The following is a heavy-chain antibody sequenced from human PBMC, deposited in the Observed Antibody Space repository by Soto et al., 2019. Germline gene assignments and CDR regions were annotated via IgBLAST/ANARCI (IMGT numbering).Heavy chain of an antibody. CDR1: GGTFSSYA. D-gene: IGHD3-22*01. J-gene: IGHJ6*02. V-gene: IGHV1-69*13. CDR3: ARSVYYYDSSGYYPTLNYYYGMDV. CDR2: IIPIFGTA. Sequence: SVKVSCKASGGTFSSYAISWVRQAPGQGLEWMGGIIPIFGTANYAQKFQGRVTITADESTSTAYMELSSLRSEDTAVYYCARSVYYYDSSGYYPTLNYYYGMDVWGQGTTVTVSS.